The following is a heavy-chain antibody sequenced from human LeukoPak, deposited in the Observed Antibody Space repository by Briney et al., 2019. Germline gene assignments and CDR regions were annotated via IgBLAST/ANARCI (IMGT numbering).Heavy chain of an antibody. CDR1: GGSFSGYY. J-gene: IGHJ5*02. V-gene: IGHV4-34*01. Sequence: KSSETLSLTCAVYGGSFSGYYWSWIRQPPGKRREWIGEISHSGSTNYNPSLKSRVTISVDTSKNQFSLTLSSVTAADTAVYFCARAQHYYDFWSGHNWFDPWGQGTMVTVSS. CDR3: ARAQHYYDFWSGHNWFDP. D-gene: IGHD3-3*01. CDR2: ISHSGST.